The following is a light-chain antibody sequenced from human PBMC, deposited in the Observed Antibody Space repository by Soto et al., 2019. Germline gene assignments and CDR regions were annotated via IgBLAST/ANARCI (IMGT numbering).Light chain of an antibody. CDR3: QQYDSSTRWT. V-gene: IGKV3-20*01. Sequence: EIVLTQSPVTLSLSPGGRATLSCRASQSVSSSYLARYQQKPGQAPKLLIYGASSRATGIPDRFSGSGSGTDFTLTISRLEPEDFAVYYCQQYDSSTRWTFAQGTTVEIK. CDR1: QSVSSSY. CDR2: GAS. J-gene: IGKJ1*01.